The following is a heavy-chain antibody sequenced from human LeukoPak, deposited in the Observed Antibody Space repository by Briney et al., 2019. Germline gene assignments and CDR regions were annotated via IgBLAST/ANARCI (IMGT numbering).Heavy chain of an antibody. J-gene: IGHJ4*02. Sequence: SETLSLTCTVSGGSISSYYWSWIRQPPGKGLEWIGYIYYSGSTNYNPSLKSRVTISVDTSKNQFSLKLSSVTAADTAVYYCARGSQSFTDSGGWQNWGQGTLVTVSS. CDR1: GGSISSYY. D-gene: IGHD6-19*01. CDR3: ARGSQSFTDSGGWQN. V-gene: IGHV4-59*08. CDR2: IYYSGST.